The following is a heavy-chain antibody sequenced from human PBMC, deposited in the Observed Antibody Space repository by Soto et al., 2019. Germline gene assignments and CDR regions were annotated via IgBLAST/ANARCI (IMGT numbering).Heavy chain of an antibody. V-gene: IGHV3-53*01. CDR1: GLRVSNSY. Sequence: EVQLVESGGGLIQPGGSLRLSCAASGLRVSNSYISWVRQAPGKGLEWVSIIFAGGEIYYADSVKGRFTMSRDNSKNTVSLQMNSLRAEDTAIYHCAGGDFEYWGQGTLVTVSS. CDR2: IFAGGEI. J-gene: IGHJ4*02. CDR3: AGGDFEY.